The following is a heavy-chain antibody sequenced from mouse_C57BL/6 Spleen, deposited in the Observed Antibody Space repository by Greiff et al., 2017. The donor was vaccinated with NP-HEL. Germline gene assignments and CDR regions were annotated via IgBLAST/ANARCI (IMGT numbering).Heavy chain of an antibody. CDR1: GFSLTSYG. CDR3: AKNRGSSYLYFDY. J-gene: IGHJ2*01. CDR2: IWRGGST. V-gene: IGHV2-5*01. Sequence: QVQLQQSGPGLVQPSQSLSITCTVSGFSLTSYGVHWVRQSPGKGLEWLGVIWRGGSTDYNAAFMSRLSITKDNSKSQVFFKMNSLQADDTAIYYCAKNRGSSYLYFDYWGQGTTLTVSS. D-gene: IGHD1-1*01.